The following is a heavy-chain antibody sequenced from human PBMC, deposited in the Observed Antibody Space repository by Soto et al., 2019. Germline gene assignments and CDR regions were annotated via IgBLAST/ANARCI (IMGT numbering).Heavy chain of an antibody. V-gene: IGHV4-59*01. CDR2: IYYSGST. CDR1: GGSISSYY. J-gene: IGHJ4*02. Sequence: SETLSLTCTVSGGSISSYYWSWIRQPPGKGLEWIGYIYYSGSTNYNPSLKSRVTISVDTSKNQFSLKLSSVTAADTAVYYCARTREQWLVTSRGYYFDYWGQGNMVTVS. CDR3: ARTREQWLVTSRGYYFDY. D-gene: IGHD6-19*01.